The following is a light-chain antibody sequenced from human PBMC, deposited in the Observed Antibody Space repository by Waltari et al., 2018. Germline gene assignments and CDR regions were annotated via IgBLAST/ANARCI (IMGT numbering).Light chain of an antibody. J-gene: IGKJ4*01. CDR2: GAN. CDR3: QQTTSFPLT. V-gene: IGKV1-12*01. CDR1: QDISSW. Sequence: DIQMTQSPSSVSASVGDRVTITCQASQDISSWLGWYQQKLGKAPKHLIFGANSLQSGVPSRFSGSGSGTDFNLTISRLQPEDFATYYCQQTTSFPLTFGGGTKVEIK.